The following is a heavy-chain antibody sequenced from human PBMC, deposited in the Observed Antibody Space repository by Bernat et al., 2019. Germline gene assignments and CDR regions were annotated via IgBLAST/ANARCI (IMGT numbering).Heavy chain of an antibody. CDR1: GFTFSSYG. CDR2: ISYDGSNK. D-gene: IGHD3-22*01. Sequence: QVQLVESGGGVVQPGRSLRLSCAASGFTFSSYGMHWVRQAPGKGLEWVAVISYDGSNKYYADSVKGRFTISRDNSKNTLYLQMNSLRAEDTAVYYCAKMAHYYDSSGYPRGDAFDIWGQGIMVTVSS. CDR3: AKMAHYYDSSGYPRGDAFDI. V-gene: IGHV3-30*18. J-gene: IGHJ3*02.